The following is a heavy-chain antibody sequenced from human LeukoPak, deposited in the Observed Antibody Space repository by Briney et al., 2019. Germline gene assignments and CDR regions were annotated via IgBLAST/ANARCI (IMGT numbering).Heavy chain of an antibody. Sequence: SQTLSLTCTVSGGSISSGGYYWSWIRQHPGKGREWIGYIYYSGSTYYNPSLKSRVTISVDTSKNQFSLKLSSVTAADTAVCYCARVRYSYGPLDYWGQGTLVTVSS. CDR3: ARVRYSYGPLDY. D-gene: IGHD5-18*01. CDR2: IYYSGST. CDR1: GGSISSGGYY. J-gene: IGHJ4*02. V-gene: IGHV4-31*03.